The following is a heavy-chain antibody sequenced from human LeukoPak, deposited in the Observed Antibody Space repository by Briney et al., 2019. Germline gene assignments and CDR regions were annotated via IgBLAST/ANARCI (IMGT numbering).Heavy chain of an antibody. V-gene: IGHV3-7*03. CDR1: GFTFSDYW. CDR2: IKGDGGEK. Sequence: PGGSLRLSCAASGFTFSDYWISWVRQAPGKGLEWVANIKGDGGEKYYVDYVKGRFTVSRDNAKKSLYLQMNSLRAEDTAVYYCARDRAIAAAGSLYWGQGTLVIVSS. D-gene: IGHD6-13*01. CDR3: ARDRAIAAAGSLY. J-gene: IGHJ4*02.